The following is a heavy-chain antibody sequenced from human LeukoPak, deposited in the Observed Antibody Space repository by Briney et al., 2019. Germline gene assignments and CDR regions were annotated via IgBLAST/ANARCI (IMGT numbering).Heavy chain of an antibody. V-gene: IGHV3-7*01. Sequence: GGSLRLSCVASGFTFSWYWMSWVRQDPGKGLEWVANMKQDGRDSHYVDSVKGRFTISRDYAKKSVYLEMNSLRAEDTAVYYCAFGGVIAWYFDYWGQGTLVTVSS. CDR3: AFGGVIAWYFDY. CDR1: GFTFSWYW. CDR2: MKQDGRDS. J-gene: IGHJ4*02. D-gene: IGHD3-16*02.